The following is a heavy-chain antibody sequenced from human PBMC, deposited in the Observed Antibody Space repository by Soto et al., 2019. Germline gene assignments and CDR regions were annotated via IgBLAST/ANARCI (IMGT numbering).Heavy chain of an antibody. V-gene: IGHV1-69*13. CDR2: IIPIFGTA. CDR1: GGTFSSYA. Sequence: GASVKVSCKASGGTFSSYAISWVLQAPGQGLEWMGGIIPIFGTANYAQKFQGRVTITADESTSTAYMELSSMRSEDTAVYYCASLSINYDFWSGYPTGYYYGMDVWGKGTTVTVAS. J-gene: IGHJ6*04. CDR3: ASLSINYDFWSGYPTGYYYGMDV. D-gene: IGHD3-3*01.